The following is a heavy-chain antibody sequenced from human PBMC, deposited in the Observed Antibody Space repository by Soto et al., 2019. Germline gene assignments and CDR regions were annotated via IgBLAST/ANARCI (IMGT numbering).Heavy chain of an antibody. J-gene: IGHJ5*02. D-gene: IGHD3-10*01. Sequence: SVKVSCKASGGTFSSYAISWVRQAPGQGLEWMGGIIPIFGTANYAQKFQGRVTITADESTSTAYMELSSLRSEDTAVYYCARVGTFYYGSGSYGGGGNNWFDPWGQGTLVTVSS. CDR1: GGTFSSYA. CDR2: IIPIFGTA. V-gene: IGHV1-69*13. CDR3: ARVGTFYYGSGSYGGGGNNWFDP.